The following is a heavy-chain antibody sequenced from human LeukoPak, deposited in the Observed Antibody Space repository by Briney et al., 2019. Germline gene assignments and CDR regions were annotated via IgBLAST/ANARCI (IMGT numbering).Heavy chain of an antibody. CDR2: ISSSSSTI. CDR1: GFTFSSYS. V-gene: IGHV3-48*02. Sequence: GGSLRLSCAASGFTFSSYSMIWVRQAPGKGPEWVSHISSSSSTIYYADSVKGRFTISRDNAKNSLYLQMNSLRDEDTAVYYCVRGDGWFGELLNFDNWGQGGLVSVSS. D-gene: IGHD3-10*01. CDR3: VRGDGWFGELLNFDN. J-gene: IGHJ4*02.